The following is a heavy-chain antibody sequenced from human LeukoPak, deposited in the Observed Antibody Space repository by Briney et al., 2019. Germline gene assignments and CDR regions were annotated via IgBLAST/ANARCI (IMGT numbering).Heavy chain of an antibody. D-gene: IGHD1-26*01. CDR1: GFTISSYA. J-gene: IGHJ1*01. Sequence: GGSLRLSCAASGFTISSYAMSWIRQAPGKGLEWVSAISISGATTHYADSVKGRFTISRDSSKNTMYLEVNSLRAEDTAIYYCAKEYKVGTTTKCFQHWGQGTLVTVSS. CDR2: ISISGATT. CDR3: AKEYKVGTTTKCFQH. V-gene: IGHV3-23*01.